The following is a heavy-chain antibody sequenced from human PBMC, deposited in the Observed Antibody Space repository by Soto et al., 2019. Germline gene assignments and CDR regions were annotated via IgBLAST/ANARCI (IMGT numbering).Heavy chain of an antibody. CDR1: GYTFTKYG. CDR2: IGVYNGKT. D-gene: IGHD2-2*02. CDR3: SRARYCTSPSCYNHYDYGMDI. V-gene: IGHV1-18*04. J-gene: IGHJ6*02. Sequence: QEQLVQSGGEVKKPGASVRVSCKASGYTFTKYGITWVRQAPGQGLEWMGWIGVYNGKTNYARKLQGRVIMTADTSASTAYKELRSLRSDDTAVYYCSRARYCTSPSCYNHYDYGMDIWGQGTTVSVSS.